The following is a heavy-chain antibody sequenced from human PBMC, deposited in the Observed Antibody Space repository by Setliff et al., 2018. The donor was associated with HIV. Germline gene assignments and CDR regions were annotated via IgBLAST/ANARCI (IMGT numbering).Heavy chain of an antibody. CDR3: ARGYCSSTRCYGIYYFDN. J-gene: IGHJ4*02. CDR1: GYNFTSHD. V-gene: IGHV1-8*01. CDR2: MNPKSGNT. D-gene: IGHD2-2*01. Sequence: ASVKVSCKASGYNFTSHDINWVRQAPGQGLEWMGWMNPKSGNTGYARKFQGRVTMTRKTSISTAYMELRSLRSDDTAVYYCARGYCSSTRCYGIYYFDNWGQGTPVTVSS.